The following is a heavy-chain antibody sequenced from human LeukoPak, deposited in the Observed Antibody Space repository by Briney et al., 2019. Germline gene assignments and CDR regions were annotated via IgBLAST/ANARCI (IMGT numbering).Heavy chain of an antibody. D-gene: IGHD2-2*01. CDR2: ISYDGSNK. V-gene: IGHV3-30*04. CDR3: AKDEVVPGYYYTDV. CDR1: GFTFSSYA. Sequence: GGSLRLSCAASGFTFSSYAMHWVRQAPGKGLEWVAVISYDGSNKYYADSVKGRFTISRDNSKNTLYLQMNSLRAEDTAVYYCAKDEVVPGYYYTDVWGRGTTVTISS. J-gene: IGHJ6*03.